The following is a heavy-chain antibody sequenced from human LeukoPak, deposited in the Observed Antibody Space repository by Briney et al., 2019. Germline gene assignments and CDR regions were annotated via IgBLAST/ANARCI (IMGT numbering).Heavy chain of an antibody. CDR3: ARAYYYDSSGYQNVEMATIYYYYGMGV. Sequence: RASVKVSCKASGYTFTGYYMHWVRQAPGQGLEWMGWINPNSGGTNYAQTFQGRVTMTRDTSISTAYMELSRLRSDDTAVYYCARAYYYDSSGYQNVEMATIYYYYGMGVWGQGTTVTVSS. CDR2: INPNSGGT. J-gene: IGHJ6*02. V-gene: IGHV1-2*02. CDR1: GYTFTGYY. D-gene: IGHD3-22*01.